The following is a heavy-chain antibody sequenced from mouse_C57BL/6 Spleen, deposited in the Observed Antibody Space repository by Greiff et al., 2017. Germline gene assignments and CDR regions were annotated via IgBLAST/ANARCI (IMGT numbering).Heavy chain of an antibody. CDR1: GYTFTGYW. D-gene: IGHD3-2*02. V-gene: IGHV1-9*01. J-gene: IGHJ4*01. CDR3: ARGLRLRGDYAMDY. CDR2: ILPRSGST. Sequence: VKLVESGAELMKPGASVKLSCKATGYTFTGYWIEWVKQRPGHGLGWIGEILPRSGSTNYNEKFKGKATFTADTSSNTAYMQLSSLTTEDSAIYYCARGLRLRGDYAMDYWGQGTSVTVSS.